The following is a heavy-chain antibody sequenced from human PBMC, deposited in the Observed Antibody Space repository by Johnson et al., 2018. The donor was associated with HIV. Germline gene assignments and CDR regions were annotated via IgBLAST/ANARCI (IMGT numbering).Heavy chain of an antibody. Sequence: EKLVESGLGLVQPGGSLRLSCAASGFTFSSSWMHWVCQAPEKGLEWVADIKCDGSNKYYADSVKGRFTISGDNAKNSLYLQMNSLRAEDTAVYYCARIPGSGWEHDAFDIWGQGRMVTVSS. J-gene: IGHJ3*02. D-gene: IGHD6-19*01. CDR1: GFTFSSSW. CDR3: ARIPGSGWEHDAFDI. CDR2: IKCDGSNK. V-gene: IGHV3-52*01.